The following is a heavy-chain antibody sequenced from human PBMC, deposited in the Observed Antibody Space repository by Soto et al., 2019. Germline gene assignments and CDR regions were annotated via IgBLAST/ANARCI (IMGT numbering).Heavy chain of an antibody. CDR2: IYYSGST. J-gene: IGHJ4*02. V-gene: IGHV4-59*01. CDR3: ARGKYSGYDSYYYDSSGYSYPFDY. D-gene: IGHD3-22*01. Sequence: PSETLSLTCTVSGGSISSYYWSWIRQPPGKGLEWIGYIYYSGSTNYNPSLKSRVTISVDTSKNQFSLKLSSVTAADTAVYYCARGKYSGYDSYYYDSSGYSYPFDYWGQGTLVTVYS. CDR1: GGSISSYY.